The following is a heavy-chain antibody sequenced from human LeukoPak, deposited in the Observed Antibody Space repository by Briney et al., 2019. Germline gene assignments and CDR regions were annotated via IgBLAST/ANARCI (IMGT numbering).Heavy chain of an antibody. J-gene: IGHJ4*02. CDR3: ARDDSSGWYMGLDY. D-gene: IGHD6-19*01. V-gene: IGHV1-3*01. Sequence: ASVKVSCKASGYTFTSYAMHWVRQAPGQRLEWMGWINAGNGNTKYSQKFQGRVTITRDTSASTAYMERSSLRSEDTAVYYCARDDSSGWYMGLDYWGQGTLVTVSS. CDR1: GYTFTSYA. CDR2: INAGNGNT.